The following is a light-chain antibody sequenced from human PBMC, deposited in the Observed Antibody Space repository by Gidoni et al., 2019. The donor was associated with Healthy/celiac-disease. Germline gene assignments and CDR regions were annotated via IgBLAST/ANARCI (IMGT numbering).Light chain of an antibody. CDR2: DAS. CDR3: KQYNSYPIT. J-gene: IGKJ5*01. Sequence: DIQMPQSPSTLSASVGDRVTITCRASQSISSWLAWYQQKPGNAPKLLIYDASSLESGVPSRFSGSGSGTEFTLTISSLQPDDVATYYCKQYNSYPITFXQXTRLEIK. V-gene: IGKV1-5*01. CDR1: QSISSW.